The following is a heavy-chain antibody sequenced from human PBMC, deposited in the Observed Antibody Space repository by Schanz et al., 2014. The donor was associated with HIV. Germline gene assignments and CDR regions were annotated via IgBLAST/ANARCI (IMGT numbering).Heavy chain of an antibody. J-gene: IGHJ6*02. D-gene: IGHD6-19*01. CDR1: GFTFSSHG. V-gene: IGHV3-23*04. CDR2: ISGSGERA. Sequence: EVQLEESGGGLVKPGGSLRLSCVTSGFTFSSHGMNWVRQAPGKGLEWVSAISGSGERAFHADSVKGRFTISRDDSSDTLYLQMNSLRPEDTAVYYCAKSHKHDSSDYYRFYYFGMDVWGQGTTVTVSS. CDR3: AKSHKHDSSDYYRFYYFGMDV.